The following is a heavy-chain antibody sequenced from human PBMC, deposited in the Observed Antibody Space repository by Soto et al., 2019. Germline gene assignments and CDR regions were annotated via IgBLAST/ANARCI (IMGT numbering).Heavy chain of an antibody. Sequence: SETLSLTCAVYGGSFSGYYWSWIRQPPGKGLEWIGEINHSGSTNYNPSLKSRVTISVDTSKNQFSLKLSSVTAADTAVYYCASIIDFDYWGQGTLDTVSS. CDR2: INHSGST. J-gene: IGHJ4*02. CDR3: ASIIDFDY. V-gene: IGHV4-34*01. D-gene: IGHD3-10*01. CDR1: GGSFSGYY.